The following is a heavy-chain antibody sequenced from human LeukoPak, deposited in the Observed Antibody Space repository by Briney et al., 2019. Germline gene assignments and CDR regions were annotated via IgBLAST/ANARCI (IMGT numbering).Heavy chain of an antibody. D-gene: IGHD1-26*01. CDR3: AREEVGAVDY. Sequence: SQTLSLTCTVSGGSISSGSYYWSWIRQPAGKGLEWIGRIYTSRSTNYTPSHKSRVTISVDTSKNQFSLKLSSVTAADTAVYYCAREEVGAVDYWGQGTLVTVSS. V-gene: IGHV4-61*02. CDR2: IYTSRST. CDR1: GGSISSGSYY. J-gene: IGHJ4*02.